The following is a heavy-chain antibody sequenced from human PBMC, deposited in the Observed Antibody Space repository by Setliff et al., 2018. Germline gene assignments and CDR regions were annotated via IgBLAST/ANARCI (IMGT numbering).Heavy chain of an antibody. CDR1: GASINNHY. CDR3: ARAPGRQDYHYMEL. CDR2: VSHSGST. D-gene: IGHD2-15*01. V-gene: IGHV4-59*11. Sequence: PSETLSLTCTVSGASINNHYLAWIRQPPGKGLEWIGYVSHSGSTDYNPSLKSRVTVSVDTSRIHFSLKLRSVTAADTAVYYCARAPGRQDYHYMELWGKGTTVTVSS. J-gene: IGHJ6*03.